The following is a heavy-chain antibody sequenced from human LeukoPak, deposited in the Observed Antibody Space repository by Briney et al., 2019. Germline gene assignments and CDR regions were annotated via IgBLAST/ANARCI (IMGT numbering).Heavy chain of an antibody. J-gene: IGHJ4*02. D-gene: IGHD1-26*01. V-gene: IGHV4-59*01. CDR1: GGSISSYY. Sequence: SETLSLTCTVSGGSISSYYWSWIRQPPGKGLEWIGYIYYSGSTNYNPSLKSRVTISVDTSKNQFSLRLSSVTAADTAVYYCARASGGYSMRYRGQGTLVTVSS. CDR3: ARASGGYSMRY. CDR2: IYYSGST.